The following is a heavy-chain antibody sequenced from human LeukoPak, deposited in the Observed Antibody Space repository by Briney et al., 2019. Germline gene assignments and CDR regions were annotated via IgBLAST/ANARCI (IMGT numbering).Heavy chain of an antibody. V-gene: IGHV4-39*07. Sequence: SETLSLTCTVSGGSISSSSYYWGWIRQPPGKGLEWIGSIYYSGSTYYNPSLKSRVTISVDTSKNQFSLKLSSVTAADTAVYYCARDAPLSITMIVVADNGPFDPWGQGTLVTVSS. D-gene: IGHD3-22*01. CDR3: ARDAPLSITMIVVADNGPFDP. J-gene: IGHJ5*02. CDR2: IYYSGST. CDR1: GGSISSSSYY.